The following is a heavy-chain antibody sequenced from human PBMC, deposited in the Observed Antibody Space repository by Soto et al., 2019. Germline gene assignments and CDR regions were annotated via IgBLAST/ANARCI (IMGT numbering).Heavy chain of an antibody. Sequence: GGSLRLSCAASGLTFSSYSMNWVRQAPGKGLEWVSSISSSSSYIYYADSVKGRFTISRDNAKNSLYLQMNSLRAEDTAVYYCARDPTRITIFGVVMPQGYYYYGMDVWGQGTTVTVSS. D-gene: IGHD3-3*01. CDR1: GLTFSSYS. CDR2: ISSSSSYI. V-gene: IGHV3-21*01. CDR3: ARDPTRITIFGVVMPQGYYYYGMDV. J-gene: IGHJ6*02.